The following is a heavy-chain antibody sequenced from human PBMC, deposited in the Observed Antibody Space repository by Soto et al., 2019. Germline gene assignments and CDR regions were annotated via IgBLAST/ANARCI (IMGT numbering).Heavy chain of an antibody. D-gene: IGHD2-21*01. CDR3: AKDNSQYYYFDY. V-gene: IGHV3-23*01. J-gene: IGHJ4*02. CDR1: GFTFSSYA. Sequence: GGSLRLSCAASGFTFSSYAMSWVRQAPGKGLEWVSAISGSGGSIYYADSVKGRFTISRDNSKNTLYLQMNSLRAEDTALYYCAKDNSQYYYFDYWGQGTLVTVSS. CDR2: ISGSGGSI.